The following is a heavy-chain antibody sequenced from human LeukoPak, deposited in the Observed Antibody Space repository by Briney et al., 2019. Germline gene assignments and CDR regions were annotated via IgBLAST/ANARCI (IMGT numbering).Heavy chain of an antibody. CDR1: GHTFTSYY. D-gene: IGHD5-18*01. CDR3: ARVVIQLGFDY. V-gene: IGHV1-46*01. J-gene: IGHJ4*02. CDR2: INPSGGST. Sequence: ASVKVSCKASGHTFTSYYMHWVRQAPGQGLEWMGIINPSGGSTSYAQKFQGRVTMTRDTSTSTVYMKLSSLRSEDTAVYYCARVVIQLGFDYWGQGTLVTVSS.